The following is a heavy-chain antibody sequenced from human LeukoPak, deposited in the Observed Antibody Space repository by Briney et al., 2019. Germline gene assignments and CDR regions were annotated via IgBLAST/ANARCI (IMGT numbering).Heavy chain of an antibody. D-gene: IGHD3-3*01. CDR1: GFTFSSYA. CDR2: ISGSGGNT. V-gene: IGHV3-23*01. CDR3: AKDPTIFGVVTGGY. Sequence: GGSLRLSCAASGFTFSSYAMSWVRQAPGEGLEWVSAISGSGGNTYYADSVKGRFTISRDNSKNTLYLQMNSLRAEDTAVYYCAKDPTIFGVVTGGYWGQGTLVTVSS. J-gene: IGHJ4*02.